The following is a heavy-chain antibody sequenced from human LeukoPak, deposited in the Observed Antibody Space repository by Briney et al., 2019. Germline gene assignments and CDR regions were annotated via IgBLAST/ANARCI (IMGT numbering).Heavy chain of an antibody. CDR2: IYYSGST. V-gene: IGHV4-39*07. D-gene: IGHD3-22*01. J-gene: IGHJ4*02. CDR3: PRNAPHLYDSLSYYFDY. CDR1: GGSISSSSYY. Sequence: PSETLSLTCTVSGGSISSSSYYWGWIRQPPGKGLEWIGSIYYSGSTYYNPSLKSRVTISVDTSKNQFSLKLSSVTAADTAVYYCPRNAPHLYDSLSYYFDYWGQGTLVTVSS.